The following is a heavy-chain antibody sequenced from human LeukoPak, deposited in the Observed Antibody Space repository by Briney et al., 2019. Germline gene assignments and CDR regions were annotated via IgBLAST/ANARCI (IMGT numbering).Heavy chain of an antibody. Sequence: GGSLRPSCAASGFTFDDYAMHWVRQAPGKGLEWVSGISWNSGSIGYADSVKGRFTISRDNAKNSLYLQMNSLRAEDTALYYCAASRRITMVRGVIITGGSRSYNWFDPWGQGTLVTVSS. V-gene: IGHV3-9*01. D-gene: IGHD3-10*01. CDR3: AASRRITMVRGVIITGGSRSYNWFDP. CDR2: ISWNSGSI. J-gene: IGHJ5*02. CDR1: GFTFDDYA.